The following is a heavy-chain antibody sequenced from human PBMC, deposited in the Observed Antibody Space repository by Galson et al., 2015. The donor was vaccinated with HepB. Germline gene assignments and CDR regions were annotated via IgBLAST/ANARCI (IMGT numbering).Heavy chain of an antibody. Sequence: PALVKPTQTLTLTCTFSGFSLSTSGMCVSWIRQPPGKALEWLALIDWDDDKYYSTSLKTRLTISQDTSKNQVVLTMTNMDPVDTATYYCARSLQRFHSGSYEYYFDYWGQGTLVTVSS. D-gene: IGHD1-26*01. CDR1: GFSLSTSGMC. CDR2: IDWDDDK. CDR3: ARSLQRFHSGSYEYYFDY. J-gene: IGHJ4*02. V-gene: IGHV2-70*01.